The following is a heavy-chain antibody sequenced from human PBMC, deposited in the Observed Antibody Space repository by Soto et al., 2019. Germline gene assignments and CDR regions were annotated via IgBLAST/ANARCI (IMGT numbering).Heavy chain of an antibody. CDR3: ARDGGIHSGGIDY. V-gene: IGHV1-69*01. J-gene: IGHJ4*02. D-gene: IGHD1-26*01. Sequence: QVQLVQSGAEVKKPGSSVKVSCKSSGGTFSSYSINWVRQAPGQGLEWMGEIIPIFGTANYAQKFQGRVTIPAHECTSKDYMALGSLNSEDTAVYYCARDGGIHSGGIDYWGQGTRGTVPS. CDR1: GGTFSSYS. CDR2: IIPIFGTA.